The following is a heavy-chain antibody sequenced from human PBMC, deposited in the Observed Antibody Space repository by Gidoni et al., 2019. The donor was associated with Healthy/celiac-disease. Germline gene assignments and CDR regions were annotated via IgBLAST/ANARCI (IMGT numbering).Heavy chain of an antibody. J-gene: IGHJ4*02. Sequence: QLQLQESGPGLVKPSETLSLTCTVSGGSISSSSYYWGWTRQPPGKGLEWIVSIYDSGSTYYNPSLKSRVTISVDTSKNQFSLKLSAVTAADTAVYYCARVYSSGWGNDYWGQGTLVTVSS. D-gene: IGHD6-19*01. CDR3: ARVYSSGWGNDY. CDR1: GGSISSSSYY. V-gene: IGHV4-39*01. CDR2: IYDSGST.